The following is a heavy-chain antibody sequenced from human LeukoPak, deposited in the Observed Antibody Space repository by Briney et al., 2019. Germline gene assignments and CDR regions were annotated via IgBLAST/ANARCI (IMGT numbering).Heavy chain of an antibody. V-gene: IGHV3-48*03. CDR3: ARVLTGTTYDY. Sequence: PGGSLRLSCAASGFTFSSYEMNWVRQAPGKGLEWVSYISSSGSTIYYADSVKGRFTISRDNAKNSLYLQMNSLRAEDTAVYYCARVLTGTTYDYWGQGTLVTVSS. CDR1: GFTFSSYE. D-gene: IGHD1-7*01. CDR2: ISSSGSTI. J-gene: IGHJ4*02.